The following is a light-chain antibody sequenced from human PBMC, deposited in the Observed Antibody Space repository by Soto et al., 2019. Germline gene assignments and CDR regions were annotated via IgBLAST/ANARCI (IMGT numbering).Light chain of an antibody. CDR1: QSISSY. CDR3: QKYNTAPLT. CDR2: AAS. Sequence: DIQMTQSPSSLSASVGDRVTITCRASQSISSYLYWYQQKPGKAPKLLIYAASSLQSGVPSRFSGSGSGTDFTLTISNLQPEDVATYYCQKYNTAPLTFGGGTKVDI. V-gene: IGKV1-39*01. J-gene: IGKJ4*01.